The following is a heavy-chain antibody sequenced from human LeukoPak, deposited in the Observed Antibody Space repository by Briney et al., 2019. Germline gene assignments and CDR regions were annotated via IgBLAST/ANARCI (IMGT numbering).Heavy chain of an antibody. CDR1: GLIFSDYG. CDR2: IVPSGATS. CDR3: VRDRDWGAFDP. J-gene: IGHJ5*02. Sequence: GGSLRLSCGASGLIFSDYGMNWVRQAPGKGLEWVSGIVPSGATSYYADSVKGRFTISRDNSKNTVSLQMNSLRVEDTALYYCVRDRDWGAFDPWGQGTPVTVPS. D-gene: IGHD3-16*01. V-gene: IGHV3-23*01.